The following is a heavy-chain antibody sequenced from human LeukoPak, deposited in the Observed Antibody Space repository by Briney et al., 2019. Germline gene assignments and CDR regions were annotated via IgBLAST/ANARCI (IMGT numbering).Heavy chain of an antibody. V-gene: IGHV3-53*01. CDR3: ARGGYYYDSSGYLFDY. J-gene: IGHJ4*02. CDR1: GFTVSSNY. CDR2: IYSGGST. D-gene: IGHD3-22*01. Sequence: PGGSLRLSCAASGFTVSSNYMSWVRQAPGKGLEWVSVIYSGGSTYYADSVKGRFTISRDNSNKTLYLQMNSLRAEDTAVYYCARGGYYYDSSGYLFDYWGQGTLVTVSS.